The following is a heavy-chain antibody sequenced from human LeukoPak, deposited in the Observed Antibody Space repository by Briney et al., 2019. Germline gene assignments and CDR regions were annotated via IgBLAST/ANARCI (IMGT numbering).Heavy chain of an antibody. CDR3: ATGTQTYFDY. J-gene: IGHJ4*02. CDR1: GYTFTSYY. Sequence: REASVKVSCKASGYTFTSYYMHWVRQAPGKGLEWMGGFDPEDGETIYAQKFQGRVTMTEDTSTDTAYMELSSLRSEDTAVYYCATGTQTYFDYWGQGTLVTVSS. V-gene: IGHV1-24*01. CDR2: FDPEDGET.